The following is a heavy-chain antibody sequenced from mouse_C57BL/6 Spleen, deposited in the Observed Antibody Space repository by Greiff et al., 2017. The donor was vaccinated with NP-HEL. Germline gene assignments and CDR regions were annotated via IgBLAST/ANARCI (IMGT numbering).Heavy chain of an antibody. D-gene: IGHD1-1*01. CDR1: GFNIKNTY. CDR3: ASYYYGSGLFAY. Sequence: EVKLQESVAELVRPGASVKLSCTASGFNIKNTYMHWVKQRPEQGLEWIGRIDPANGNTKYAPKFQGKATITADTSSNTAYLQLSSLTSEDTAIYYCASYYYGSGLFAYWGQGTLVTVSA. CDR2: IDPANGNT. J-gene: IGHJ3*01. V-gene: IGHV14-3*01.